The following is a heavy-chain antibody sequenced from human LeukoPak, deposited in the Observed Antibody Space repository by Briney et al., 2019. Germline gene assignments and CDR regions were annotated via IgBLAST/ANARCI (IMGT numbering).Heavy chain of an antibody. J-gene: IGHJ4*02. V-gene: IGHV3-48*02. Sequence: GGSLRLSCAASGFTFNIYHMNWVRQAPGKGLEWVSYISSSDTIKYADSVKGRFTISRDNVKKSLYLQMNNLRDADTAVYYCTRDLNSFDYWGQGTLVTVSS. D-gene: IGHD1/OR15-1a*01. CDR3: TRDLNSFDY. CDR1: GFTFNIYH. CDR2: ISSSDTI.